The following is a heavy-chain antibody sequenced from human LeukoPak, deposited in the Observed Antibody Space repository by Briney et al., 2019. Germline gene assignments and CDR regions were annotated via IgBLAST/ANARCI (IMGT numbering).Heavy chain of an antibody. J-gene: IGHJ4*02. CDR1: GFTFSDYY. CDR3: VRVRSDTAMVYYFDY. Sequence: GGSLRLSCAASGFTFSDYYMSWIRQAPGKGLEWASYISSSGSTIYYADSVKGRFTISRDNAKNSLYLQMNSLRAEDTAVYYCVRVRSDTAMVYYFDYWGQGTLVTVSS. V-gene: IGHV3-11*04. D-gene: IGHD5-18*01. CDR2: ISSSGSTI.